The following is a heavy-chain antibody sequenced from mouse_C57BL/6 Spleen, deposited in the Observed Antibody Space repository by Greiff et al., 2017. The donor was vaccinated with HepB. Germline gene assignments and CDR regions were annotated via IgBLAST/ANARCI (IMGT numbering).Heavy chain of an antibody. CDR1: GFSLTSYG. V-gene: IGHV2-2*01. CDR3: ARRITTVVAPWAMDY. Sequence: VHLVESGPGLVQPSQSLSITCTVSGFSLTSYGVHWVRQSPGKGLEWLGVIWSGGSTDYNAAFISRLSISKDNSKSQVFFKMNSLQADDTAIYYCARRITTVVAPWAMDYWGQGTSVTVSS. J-gene: IGHJ4*01. CDR2: IWSGGST. D-gene: IGHD1-1*01.